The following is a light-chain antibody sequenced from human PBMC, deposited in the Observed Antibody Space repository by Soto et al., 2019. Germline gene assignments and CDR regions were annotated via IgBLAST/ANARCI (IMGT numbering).Light chain of an antibody. Sequence: DIQMTQSPSSVSASVGDRVNITCRASQGINSWLAWYQQRSGKAPKLLIQAASSLQDGVPSRFRGSGSGTEFTLTISSLQADDFETYYCQQSDTYPLTFGQGTRLEIK. CDR1: QGINSW. CDR2: AAS. V-gene: IGKV1-12*01. J-gene: IGKJ5*01. CDR3: QQSDTYPLT.